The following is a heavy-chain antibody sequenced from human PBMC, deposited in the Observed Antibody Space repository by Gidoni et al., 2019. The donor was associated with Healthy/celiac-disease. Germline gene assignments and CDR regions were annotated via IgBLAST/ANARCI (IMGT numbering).Heavy chain of an antibody. Sequence: QVQLVQSGAEVKTPGSSVKVSCTASGGTFRRYAISWVRQAPGQGLEWMGGIIPIFGTANYAQKFQGRVTITADESTSTAYMELSSLRSEDTAVYYCARSDSSWYPWDAFDIWGQGTMVTVSS. CDR3: ARSDSSWYPWDAFDI. J-gene: IGHJ3*02. D-gene: IGHD6-13*01. CDR2: IIPIFGTA. CDR1: GGTFRRYA. V-gene: IGHV1-69*01.